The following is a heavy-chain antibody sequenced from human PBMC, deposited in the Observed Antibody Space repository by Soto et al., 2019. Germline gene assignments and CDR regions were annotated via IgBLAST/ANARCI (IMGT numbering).Heavy chain of an antibody. V-gene: IGHV3-23*01. Sequence: GGSLRLSCAASDVTFSNYVMNWVRQAPGKGLEWVATISYSVDKTHYADSVGGRFTISRDNSKNTLSLQMNSLRAEDAAVYYCVRRAITATTKWGAFDIWGQGTMVTVSS. CDR2: ISYSVDKT. D-gene: IGHD1-7*01. J-gene: IGHJ3*02. CDR1: DVTFSNYV. CDR3: VRRAITATTKWGAFDI.